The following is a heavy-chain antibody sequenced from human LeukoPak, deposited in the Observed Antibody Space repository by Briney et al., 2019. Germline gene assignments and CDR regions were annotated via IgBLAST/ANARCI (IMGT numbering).Heavy chain of an antibody. Sequence: GGSLRLSCAASGFTFRSYSMNWVRQAPGKGLDWVSSISSSSSYIYYADSVKGRFTISRDNAKNSLYLQMNSLRAEDTAVYYCGRDSIDSYGLLFDYWGQGTLVTVSS. CDR1: GFTFRSYS. CDR3: GRDSIDSYGLLFDY. CDR2: ISSSSSYI. D-gene: IGHD5-18*01. V-gene: IGHV3-21*01. J-gene: IGHJ4*02.